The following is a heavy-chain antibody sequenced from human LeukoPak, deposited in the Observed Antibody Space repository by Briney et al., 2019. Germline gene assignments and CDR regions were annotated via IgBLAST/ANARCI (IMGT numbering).Heavy chain of an antibody. Sequence: GGSLRLSCAASGFTFSDYYMSWIRQAPGKGLDWVSYISSSGSTIYYADSVKGRFTISRVNAKNSLYPPMNILRADDTAVYYCASLSSSSYFNYWGQGTLVTVSS. J-gene: IGHJ4*02. CDR1: GFTFSDYY. CDR2: ISSSGSTI. CDR3: ASLSSSSYFNY. D-gene: IGHD6-13*01. V-gene: IGHV3-11*04.